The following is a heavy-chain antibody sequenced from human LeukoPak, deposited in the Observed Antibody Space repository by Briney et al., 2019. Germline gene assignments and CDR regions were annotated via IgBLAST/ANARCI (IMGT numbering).Heavy chain of an antibody. V-gene: IGHV3-23*01. D-gene: IGHD3-10*01. J-gene: IGHJ4*02. CDR1: GFTFTNYA. CDR3: ARDQRRFGEFDY. Sequence: GGSLRLSCAASGFTFTNYAMSWVRQAPGKGLEWVSGISGGGGSTYYADSVKGRFTISRDNSKNTLYLQMNSLRAEDTAVYYCARDQRRFGEFDYWGQGTLVTVSS. CDR2: ISGGGGST.